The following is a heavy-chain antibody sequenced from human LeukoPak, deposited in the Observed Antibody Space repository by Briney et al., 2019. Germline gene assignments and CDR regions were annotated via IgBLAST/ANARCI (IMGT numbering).Heavy chain of an antibody. Sequence: PSETLSLTCTVSGGSISSSSYYWGWIRQPPGKGLEWIGSIYYSGSTYYNPSLKSRVTISVDTSKNQFSLKLSSVTAADTAVYYCAGYCSSTSCYNAFDIWGQGTMVTVSS. CDR2: IYYSGST. D-gene: IGHD2-2*02. J-gene: IGHJ3*02. CDR1: GGSISSSSYY. V-gene: IGHV4-39*01. CDR3: AGYCSSTSCYNAFDI.